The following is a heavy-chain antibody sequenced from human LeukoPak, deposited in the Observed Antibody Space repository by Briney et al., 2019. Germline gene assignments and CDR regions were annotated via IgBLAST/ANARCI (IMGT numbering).Heavy chain of an antibody. Sequence: ASVKVSCKASGYTFTSYYMHWVRQAPGQGLEWMGIINPSGGSTSYAQKFQSRVTMTRDMSTSTVYMELSSLRSEDTAVYYCARDGTMALPDYWGQGTLVTVSS. CDR3: ARDGTMALPDY. D-gene: IGHD3-10*01. CDR2: INPSGGST. J-gene: IGHJ4*02. CDR1: GYTFTSYY. V-gene: IGHV1-46*01.